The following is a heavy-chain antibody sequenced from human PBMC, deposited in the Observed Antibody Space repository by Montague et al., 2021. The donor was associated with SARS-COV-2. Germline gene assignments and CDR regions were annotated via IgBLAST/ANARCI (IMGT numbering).Heavy chain of an antibody. CDR2: N. CDR3: ARTSASSDY. D-gene: IGHD1-26*01. J-gene: IGHJ4*02. Sequence: NDYALSVKSRITINPDTSKNQISLQLNSVTTEDTAVYYCARTSASSDYWGQGTLVTVAS. V-gene: IGHV6-1*01.